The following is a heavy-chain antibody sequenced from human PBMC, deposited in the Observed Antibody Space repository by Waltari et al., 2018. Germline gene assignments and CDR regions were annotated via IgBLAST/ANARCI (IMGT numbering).Heavy chain of an antibody. V-gene: IGHV3-21*02. Sequence: EVQLVESGGGLVKPGGSLRLSCAASGFTFGTYTMSWCRQAPGKGPEWVSSISSAGSYKYYADSMKGRFTISRDNARNSVYLQMNSLRVDDTAVYYCARVNSGTPNWFDPWGQGTQVTVSS. CDR2: ISSAGSYK. CDR1: GFTFGTYT. CDR3: ARVNSGTPNWFDP. J-gene: IGHJ5*02. D-gene: IGHD1-26*01.